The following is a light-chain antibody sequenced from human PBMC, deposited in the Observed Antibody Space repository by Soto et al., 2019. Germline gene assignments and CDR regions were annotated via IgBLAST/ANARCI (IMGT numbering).Light chain of an antibody. CDR3: QRRGNWPDT. V-gene: IGKV3-11*01. Sequence: EIVLTQSPATLSLSPGERATLSCRASQSVSSYLAWYQHKPGQAPRLHIYDASNRATGVPARFSGSGSGTDFTLTISGLEPEDFAVYYCQRRGNWPDTLGQGTKLEIK. J-gene: IGKJ2*01. CDR1: QSVSSY. CDR2: DAS.